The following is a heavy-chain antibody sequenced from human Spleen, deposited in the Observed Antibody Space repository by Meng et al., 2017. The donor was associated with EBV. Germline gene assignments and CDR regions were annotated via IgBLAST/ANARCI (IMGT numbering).Heavy chain of an antibody. D-gene: IGHD3-16*01. CDR1: GHILTELS. V-gene: IGHV1-24*01. J-gene: IGHJ4*02. Sequence: QVQLVQSGAEVKKPGASVKVSCKVSGHILTELSMHWVRQAPGKGLEWMGGFDPEEGETIYAQKFQGRVTMTEDTSRDTAYMELISLRSEDTAVYYCATYLGGADDSWGRGTLVTVFS. CDR3: ATYLGGADDS. CDR2: FDPEEGET.